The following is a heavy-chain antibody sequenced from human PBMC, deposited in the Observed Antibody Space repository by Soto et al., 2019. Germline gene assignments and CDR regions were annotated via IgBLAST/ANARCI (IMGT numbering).Heavy chain of an antibody. CDR2: IERDDDDK. J-gene: IGHJ6*02. CDR1: GFSLTSPGMC. V-gene: IGHV2-70*13. D-gene: IGHD1-20*01. CDR3: ARSIRGPRRFNGMDV. Sequence: SAPTLVNPTATLTVTCTFSGFSLTSPGMCVSWIRQSPGKALEWLALIERDDDDKYYSTSLKTRLTISKDTRKNQVVLTMANMDPADTATYYCARSIRGPRRFNGMDVWGQGTTVTVSS.